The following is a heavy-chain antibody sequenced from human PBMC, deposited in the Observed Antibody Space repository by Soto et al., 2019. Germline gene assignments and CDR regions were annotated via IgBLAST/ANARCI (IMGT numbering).Heavy chain of an antibody. CDR3: TKRLDSGGSWGYDYKMDV. D-gene: IGHD2-15*01. CDR1: GGSISSSNW. CDR2: IYHSGST. Sequence: QVQLQESGPGVVKPSGTLSLTCAVSGGSISSSNWWSWVRQPPGKGLEWIGEIYHSGSTYYNPSLKSRVTILIDKSNNQVSLKLSSVTAADTAVYYCTKRLDSGGSWGYDYKMDVWGQGTKVTVSS. J-gene: IGHJ6*02. V-gene: IGHV4-4*02.